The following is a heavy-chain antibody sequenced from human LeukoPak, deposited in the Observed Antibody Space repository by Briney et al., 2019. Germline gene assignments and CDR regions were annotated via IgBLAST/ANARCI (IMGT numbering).Heavy chain of an antibody. V-gene: IGHV4-59*12. J-gene: IGHJ4*02. CDR2: IYYSGST. D-gene: IGHD4-23*01. CDR1: GGSISSYY. Sequence: SETLSLTCTVSGGSISSYYWSWIRQPPGKGLEWIGYIYYSGSTYYNPSLKSRVTISVDTSKNQFSLKLSSVTAADTAVYYCARELFGGNSFDYWGQGTLVTVSS. CDR3: ARELFGGNSFDY.